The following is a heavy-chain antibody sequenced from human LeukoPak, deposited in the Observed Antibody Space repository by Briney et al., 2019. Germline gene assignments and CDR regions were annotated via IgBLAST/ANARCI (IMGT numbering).Heavy chain of an antibody. CDR2: ISYDGSNK. CDR1: GFTFNTYS. J-gene: IGHJ3*02. CDR3: AILKVVRGSNAFDI. V-gene: IGHV3-30*03. Sequence: PGGSLRLSCAASGFTFNTYSLDWVRQAPGKGLEWVAVISYDGSNKYYADSVKGRFTISRDNSKNTLYLQMNSLRAEDTAVYYCAILKVVRGSNAFDIWGQGTMVTVSS. D-gene: IGHD3-10*01.